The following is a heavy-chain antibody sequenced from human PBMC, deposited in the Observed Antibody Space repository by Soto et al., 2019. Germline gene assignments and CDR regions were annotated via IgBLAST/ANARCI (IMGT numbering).Heavy chain of an antibody. Sequence: GESLRLSCSTSGFNFNSFRMHWVRQAPGKGHEWVAVIWIDENIKYYADSVKGRFTISKDNSKNTLYLEMNSLRADDTAVYHCAKLRYFDWSAYNWFEYWGQGT. J-gene: IGHJ5*01. CDR3: AKLRYFDWSAYNWFEY. CDR1: GFNFNSFR. V-gene: IGHV3-33*06. D-gene: IGHD3-9*01. CDR2: IWIDENIK.